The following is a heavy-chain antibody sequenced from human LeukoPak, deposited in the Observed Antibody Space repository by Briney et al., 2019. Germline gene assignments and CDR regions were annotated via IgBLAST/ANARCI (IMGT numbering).Heavy chain of an antibody. CDR3: AGTIQLWLLVY. V-gene: IGHV3-30*04. J-gene: IGHJ4*02. Sequence: GGSLRLSCAASGFTFSSYAMHWVRQAPGKGLEWVAVISYDGSNKYYADSVKGRFTISRDNSKNTLYLQMNSLRAEDAAVYYCAGTIQLWLLVYWGQGTLVTVSS. D-gene: IGHD5-18*01. CDR2: ISYDGSNK. CDR1: GFTFSSYA.